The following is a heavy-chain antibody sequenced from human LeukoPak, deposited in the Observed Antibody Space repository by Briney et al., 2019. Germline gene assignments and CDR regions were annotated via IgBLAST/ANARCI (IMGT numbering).Heavy chain of an antibody. V-gene: IGHV3-74*01. J-gene: IGHJ4*02. CDR2: IKTDGTTK. CDR1: GFILSTYW. D-gene: IGHD3-3*01. Sequence: GGSLRLSCTGSGFILSTYWMHWVRQAPGKGLVWVSRIKTDGTTKYYADSVKGRFAVSRDNAKNTVYLQMNSLRAEDTAVYFCARGMFHGYCTDYWGQGTWVPVSS. CDR3: ARGMFHGYCTDY.